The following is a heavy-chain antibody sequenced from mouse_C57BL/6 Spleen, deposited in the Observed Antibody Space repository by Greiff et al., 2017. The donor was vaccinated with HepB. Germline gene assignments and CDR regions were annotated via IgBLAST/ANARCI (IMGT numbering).Heavy chain of an antibody. Sequence: VQLQQPGAELVRPGSSVKLSCKASGYTFTSYWMDWVKQRPGQGLEWIGNIYPTDSETHYNQKFKDKATLTVDKSSSTAYMQLSSLTSEDSAVYYCARGGAAQASWFAYWGQGTLVTVSA. D-gene: IGHD3-2*02. J-gene: IGHJ3*01. V-gene: IGHV1-61*01. CDR2: IYPTDSET. CDR3: ARGGAAQASWFAY. CDR1: GYTFTSYW.